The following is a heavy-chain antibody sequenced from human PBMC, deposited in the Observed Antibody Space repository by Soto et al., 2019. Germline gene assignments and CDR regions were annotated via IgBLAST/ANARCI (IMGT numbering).Heavy chain of an antibody. J-gene: IGHJ6*02. CDR1: GYTFTGYY. Sequence: ASVKVSCKASGYTFTGYYMHWVRQAPGQGLEWMGWINPNSGGTNYAQKFQGRVTMTRDTSISTAYMELSRLRSDDTAVYYCARVRNGSGSYYTNYYYGMDVWGQGTTVT. CDR3: ARVRNGSGSYYTNYYYGMDV. CDR2: INPNSGGT. D-gene: IGHD3-10*01. V-gene: IGHV1-2*02.